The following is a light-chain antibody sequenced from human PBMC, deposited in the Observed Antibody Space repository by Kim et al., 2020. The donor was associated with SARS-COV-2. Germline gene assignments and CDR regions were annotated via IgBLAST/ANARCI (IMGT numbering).Light chain of an antibody. J-gene: IGKJ5*01. CDR2: GAS. CDR3: QLYCTSLPHS. CDR1: QSVSSNY. Sequence: EIVLTQSPGTLSLSPGERATLSCRASQSVSSNYLAWYQQKPGQAPRLLIYGASSRATGIPDRFSGSGSGTDFTLTISRLEPEDFAVYYCQLYCTSLPHSFGQGTRLEIK. V-gene: IGKV3-20*01.